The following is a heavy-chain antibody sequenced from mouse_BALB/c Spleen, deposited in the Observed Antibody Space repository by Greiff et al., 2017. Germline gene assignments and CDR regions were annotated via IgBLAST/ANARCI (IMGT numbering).Heavy chain of an antibody. V-gene: IGHV1-26*01. CDR3: ASPIYDGYLGGNYFDY. CDR1: GYSFTGYY. D-gene: IGHD2-3*01. J-gene: IGHJ2*01. Sequence: EVQLQQSGPDLVKPGASVKISCKASGYSFTGYYMHWVKQSHGKSLEWIGRVNPNNGGTSYNQKFKGKAILTVDKSSSTAYMELRSLTTEDSAVYYCASPIYDGYLGGNYFDYWGQGTTLTVAS. CDR2: VNPNNGGT.